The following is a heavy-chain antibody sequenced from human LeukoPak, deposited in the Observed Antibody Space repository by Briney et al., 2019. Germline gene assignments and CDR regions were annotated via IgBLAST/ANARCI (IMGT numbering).Heavy chain of an antibody. CDR2: IIPIFGAA. CDR3: ASLPLDIVVVPAAMEYYYYGMDV. Sequence: SVKVSCKASGGTFSSYAISWVRQAPGQGLEWMGGIIPIFGAANYAQKFQGRVTITADESTSTAYMELSSLRSEDTAVYYCASLPLDIVVVPAAMEYYYYGMDVWGQGTTVTVSS. D-gene: IGHD2-2*03. CDR1: GGTFSSYA. V-gene: IGHV1-69*13. J-gene: IGHJ6*02.